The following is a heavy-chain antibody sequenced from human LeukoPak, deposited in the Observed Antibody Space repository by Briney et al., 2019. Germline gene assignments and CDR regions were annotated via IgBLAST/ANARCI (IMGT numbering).Heavy chain of an antibody. J-gene: IGHJ4*02. CDR2: ISMDGTNT. Sequence: GGSLRLSCAASGFYFEDYTMYWVRQVPAKGLEWVSIISMDGTNTYYAESVKGRFTISRDNSKNSLSLQMNSLRTEDTALYYCAKGRGTGYRYGPIENWGQGTLVTVSS. V-gene: IGHV3-43*01. CDR1: GFYFEDYT. D-gene: IGHD5-18*01. CDR3: AKGRGTGYRYGPIEN.